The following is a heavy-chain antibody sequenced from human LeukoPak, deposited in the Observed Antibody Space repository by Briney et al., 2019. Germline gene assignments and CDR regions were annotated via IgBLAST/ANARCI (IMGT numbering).Heavy chain of an antibody. V-gene: IGHV1-46*01. CDR3: VRGPLTTVTTLDY. Sequence: ASVKVSCKASGYTLSNYYVHWVRQAPGQGLEWMGIFNPRGDITSYAQNFQGRFTVTRDTSTNTVYMELSSLRSDDTALYYCVRGPLTTVTTLDYWGQGTLVTVSS. J-gene: IGHJ4*02. D-gene: IGHD4-17*01. CDR2: FNPRGDIT. CDR1: GYTLSNYY.